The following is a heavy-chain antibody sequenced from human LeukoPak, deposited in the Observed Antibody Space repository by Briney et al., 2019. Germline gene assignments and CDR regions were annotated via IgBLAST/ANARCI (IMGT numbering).Heavy chain of an antibody. CDR1: GGSFSGYY. CDR3: ARERGHVPSRPLRMTTVKSDAFDI. J-gene: IGHJ3*02. Sequence: SETLSLTCAVYGGSFSGYYWSWIRQPPGKGLEWIGEINHSGSTNYNPSLKSRVTISVDTSENQFSLKLSSVTAADTAVYYCARERGHVPSRPLRMTTVKSDAFDIWGQGTMVTVSS. CDR2: INHSGST. D-gene: IGHD4-17*01. V-gene: IGHV4-34*01.